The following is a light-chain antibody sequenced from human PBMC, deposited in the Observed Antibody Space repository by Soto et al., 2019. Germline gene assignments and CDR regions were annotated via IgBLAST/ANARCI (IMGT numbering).Light chain of an antibody. CDR1: QSISSW. CDR2: DAS. CDR3: QQYNNWWT. Sequence: DIQMTQSPSTLSASVGDRVTITCRASQSISSWLAWYQQKPGSAPKLLIYDASSLESGVPSRFSGSGSGTEFTLTISSLQPDDFATYYCQQYNNWWTFGQGTKV. J-gene: IGKJ1*01. V-gene: IGKV1-5*01.